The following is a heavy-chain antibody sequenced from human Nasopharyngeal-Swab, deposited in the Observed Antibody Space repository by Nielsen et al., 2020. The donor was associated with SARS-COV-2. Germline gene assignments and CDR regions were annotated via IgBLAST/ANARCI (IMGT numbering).Heavy chain of an antibody. CDR1: GFTFSSYS. CDR2: ISSSSSYT. CDR3: ASGGLEYSSSQGIDY. J-gene: IGHJ4*02. Sequence: GESLKISCAASGFTFSSYSMNWVRQAPGKGLEWVSSISSSSSYTNYADSVKGRFTISRDNAKNSLYLQMNSLRAEDTAVYYCASGGLEYSSSQGIDYWGQGTLVTVSS. D-gene: IGHD6-6*01. V-gene: IGHV3-21*01.